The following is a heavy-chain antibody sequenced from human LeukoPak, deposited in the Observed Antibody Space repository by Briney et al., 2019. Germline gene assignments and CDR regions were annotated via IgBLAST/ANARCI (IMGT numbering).Heavy chain of an antibody. Sequence: GRSLRLSCAASGFTFSSYGMHWVRQAPGKGLEWVAVISYDGSNKYYADSVKGRFTISRDNSKNTLYLQMNSLRAGDTAVYYCAKGYWDYDSPGTAFDIWGQGTMVTVSS. D-gene: IGHD3-22*01. CDR3: AKGYWDYDSPGTAFDI. V-gene: IGHV3-30*18. CDR1: GFTFSSYG. CDR2: ISYDGSNK. J-gene: IGHJ3*02.